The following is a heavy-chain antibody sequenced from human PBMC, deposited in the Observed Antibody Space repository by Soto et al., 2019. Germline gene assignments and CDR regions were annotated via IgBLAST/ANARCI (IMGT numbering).Heavy chain of an antibody. D-gene: IGHD2-15*01. CDR1: GGTFSSYA. CDR3: ASGEVAHGYYYYGMDV. CDR2: IIPIFGTA. J-gene: IGHJ6*02. V-gene: IGHV1-69*12. Sequence: QVQLVQSGAEVKKPGSSVKVSCKASGGTFSSYAISWVRQAPGQGLEWMGGIIPIFGTANYAQKFQGRVTIPADESTSTAYMELSSLRSEDTAVYYCASGEVAHGYYYYGMDVWGQGTTVTVSS.